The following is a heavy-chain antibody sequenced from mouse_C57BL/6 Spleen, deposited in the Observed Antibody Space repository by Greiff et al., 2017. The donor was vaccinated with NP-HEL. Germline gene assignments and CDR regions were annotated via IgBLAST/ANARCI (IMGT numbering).Heavy chain of an antibody. CDR1: GYSFTGYY. V-gene: IGHV1-42*01. CDR3: ARSTYGNDVRDWFAY. CDR2: IIPRTGGT. D-gene: IGHD2-2*01. J-gene: IGHJ3*01. Sequence: VQLQQSGPELVKPGASVKISCKASGYSFTGYYMNWVKQSPEKSLEWIGEIIPRTGGTTYIQKFKAKATLTVDKSSSTAYMQLKRLTSEDSAVYYCARSTYGNDVRDWFAYWGQGTLVTVAA.